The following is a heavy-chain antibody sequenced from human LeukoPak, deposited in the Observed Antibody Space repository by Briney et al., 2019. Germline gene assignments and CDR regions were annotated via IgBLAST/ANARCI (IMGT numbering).Heavy chain of an antibody. Sequence: GGSQRLSCAASGFTFSSYSMNWVRQAPGKGLEWVAVISYDGSNKYYADSVKGRFTISRDNSKNTLYLQMNSLRAEDTAVYYCARDLGVRTDYWGQGTLVTVSS. CDR2: ISYDGSNK. CDR3: ARDLGVRTDY. D-gene: IGHD3-10*01. CDR1: GFTFSSYS. J-gene: IGHJ4*02. V-gene: IGHV3-30*03.